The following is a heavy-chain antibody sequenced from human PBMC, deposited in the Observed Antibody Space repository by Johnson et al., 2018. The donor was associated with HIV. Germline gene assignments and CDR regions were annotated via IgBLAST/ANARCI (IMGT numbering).Heavy chain of an antibody. V-gene: IGHV3-20*04. J-gene: IGHJ3*02. D-gene: IGHD1-26*01. CDR2: INLNGGST. CDR3: ARGEWELNAGHGFDI. CDR1: GFTFDDYG. Sequence: EVQLVESGGGVVRPGGSLRLSCAASGFTFDDYGMSWVRQVPGQGLEWVSGINLNGGSTGYADSVKGRFTISRDNAKNSLYLQMNSLRAEDTAFYYCARGEWELNAGHGFDICGQGTMVTVSS.